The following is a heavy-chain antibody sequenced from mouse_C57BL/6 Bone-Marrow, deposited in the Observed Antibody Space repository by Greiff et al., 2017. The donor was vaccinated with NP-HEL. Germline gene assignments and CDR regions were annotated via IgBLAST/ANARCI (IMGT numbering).Heavy chain of an antibody. CDR1: GFTFSSYA. D-gene: IGHD1-1*02. Sequence: EVQLVESGGGLVKPGGSLKLSCAASGFTFSSYAMSWVRQTPEKRLEWVATISDGGSYTYYPDNVKGRFTISRDNAKNNLYLQMSHLKSEDTAMDYCARGVLWSFAYWGQGTLVTVSA. CDR2: ISDGGSYT. V-gene: IGHV5-4*01. CDR3: ARGVLWSFAY. J-gene: IGHJ3*01.